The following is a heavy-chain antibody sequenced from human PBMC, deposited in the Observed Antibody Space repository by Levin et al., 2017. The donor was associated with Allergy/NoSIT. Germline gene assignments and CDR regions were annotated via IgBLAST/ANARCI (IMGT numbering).Heavy chain of an antibody. CDR3: ARAAGYCSSTSCYGVSYAFDI. J-gene: IGHJ3*02. CDR1: GFTFSSYG. Sequence: LSLTCAASGFTFSSYGMHWVRQAPGKGLEWVAVIWYDGSNKYYADSVKGRFTISRDNSKNTLYLQMNSLRAEDTAVYYCARAAGYCSSTSCYGVSYAFDIWGQGTMVTVSS. CDR2: IWYDGSNK. V-gene: IGHV3-33*01. D-gene: IGHD2-2*01.